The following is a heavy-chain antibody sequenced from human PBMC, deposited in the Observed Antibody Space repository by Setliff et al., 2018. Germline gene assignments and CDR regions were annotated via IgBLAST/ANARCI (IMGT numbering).Heavy chain of an antibody. J-gene: IGHJ6*02. Sequence: VKVSCKASGYTFTGYYMHWVRQAPGQGLEWMGWINPNSGGTHYAQKFQGRVTMTRDTSIRTTYMELATLRSDDTAVYYCARARHFGMDVWGQGTTVTVSS. CDR1: GYTFTGYY. CDR3: ARARHFGMDV. CDR2: INPNSGGT. V-gene: IGHV1-2*02.